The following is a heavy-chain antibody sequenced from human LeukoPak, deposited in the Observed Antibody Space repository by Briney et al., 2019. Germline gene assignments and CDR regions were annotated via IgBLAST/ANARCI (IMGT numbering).Heavy chain of an antibody. CDR1: RFTFSSYG. J-gene: IGHJ6*02. CDR3: AKEMLRGYYYYGMDV. V-gene: IGHV3-23*01. D-gene: IGHD3-10*01. CDR2: ISDTGGGT. Sequence: GGSLGLSCAASRFTFSSYGMTWVRQAPRKVLEWFSTISDTGGGTFYADSVKGRFTISRDNSQNTLFLQMNRLGADDTAIYYCAKEMLRGYYYYGMDVWGQGTTITVSS.